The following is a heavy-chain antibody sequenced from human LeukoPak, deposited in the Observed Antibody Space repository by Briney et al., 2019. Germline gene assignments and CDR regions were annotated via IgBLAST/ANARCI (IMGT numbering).Heavy chain of an antibody. J-gene: IGHJ4*02. V-gene: IGHV1-18*01. CDR3: ARSRGDMIVVVRFPDY. D-gene: IGHD3-22*01. CDR2: ISAYNGNT. Sequence: ASVKVSCKASGGTFSSYAISWVRQAPGQGLEWMGWISAYNGNTNYAQKLQGRVTMTTDTSTSTAYMELRSLRSDDTAVYYCARSRGDMIVVVRFPDYWGQGTLVTVSS. CDR1: GGTFSSYA.